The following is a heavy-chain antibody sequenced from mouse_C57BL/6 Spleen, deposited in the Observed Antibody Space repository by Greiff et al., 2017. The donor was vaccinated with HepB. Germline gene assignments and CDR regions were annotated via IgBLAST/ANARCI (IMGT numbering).Heavy chain of an antibody. V-gene: IGHV1-81*01. J-gene: IGHJ2*01. CDR1: GYTFTSYG. D-gene: IGHD1-1*01. CDR2: IYPRSGNT. Sequence: VQLKQSGAELARPGASVKLSCKASGYTFTSYGISWVKQRTGQGLEWIGEIYPRSGNTYYNEKFKGKATLTADKSSSTAYMELRSLTSEDSAVYFCARGGDGSSPFDYWGQGTTLTVSS. CDR3: ARGGDGSSPFDY.